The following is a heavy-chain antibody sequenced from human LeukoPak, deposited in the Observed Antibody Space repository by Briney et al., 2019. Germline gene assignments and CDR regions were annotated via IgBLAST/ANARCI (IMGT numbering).Heavy chain of an antibody. J-gene: IGHJ1*01. CDR3: TRGAGWLLAY. CDR2: INQDESVQ. D-gene: IGHD5-12*01. Sequence: PGGSLRLSCAASGFSFNSHWMSWVRQAPGKGLEWVAIINQDESVQHYVDSMRGRFTISRDNAKNSLYLQMNSLRDEDTAIYYCTRGAGWLLAYWGQGSLVTVSS. V-gene: IGHV3-7*01. CDR1: GFSFNSHW.